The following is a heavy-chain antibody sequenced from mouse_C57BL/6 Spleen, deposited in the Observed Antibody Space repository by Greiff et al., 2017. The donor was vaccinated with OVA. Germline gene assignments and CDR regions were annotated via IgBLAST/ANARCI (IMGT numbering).Heavy chain of an antibody. V-gene: IGHV1-9*01. CDR2: ILPGSCST. D-gene: IGHD2-2*01. CDR3: ARRGGYDGFAY. Sequence: QVQLQQSGAELMKPGASVKLSCKATGYTFTGSWIEWVKQRPGHGLEWIGAILPGSCSTNYNEKFKGKATFTADTSSNTAYMQLSSLTTEDSAVYYCARRGGYDGFAYWGQGTLVTVSA. CDR1: GYTFTGSW. J-gene: IGHJ3*01.